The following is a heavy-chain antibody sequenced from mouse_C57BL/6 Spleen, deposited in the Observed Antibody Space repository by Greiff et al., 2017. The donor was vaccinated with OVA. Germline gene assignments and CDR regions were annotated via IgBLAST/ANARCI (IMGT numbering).Heavy chain of an antibody. CDR1: GYTFTSYW. Sequence: QVQLQQPGAELVKPGASVKLSCKASGYTFTSYWMQWVKQRPGQGLEWIGEIDPSDSYTNYNQKFKGKATLTVDTSSSTAYMQLSSLTSEDSAVYYCARGDYGSSYGGFAYWGQGTLVTVSA. J-gene: IGHJ3*01. CDR3: ARGDYGSSYGGFAY. D-gene: IGHD1-1*01. CDR2: IDPSDSYT. V-gene: IGHV1-50*01.